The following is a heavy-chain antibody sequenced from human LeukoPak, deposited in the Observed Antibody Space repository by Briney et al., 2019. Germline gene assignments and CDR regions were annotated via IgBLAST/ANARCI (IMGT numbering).Heavy chain of an antibody. Sequence: GRSLRLSCAASGFTFSSYAMHWVRQAPGKGLEWVAVISYDGSNKYYADSVKGRFTISRDNSKNTLYLQMNSLRAEDTAVYYCARGLYDILTGPDYWGQGTLATVSS. CDR3: ARGLYDILTGPDY. CDR2: ISYDGSNK. D-gene: IGHD3-9*01. V-gene: IGHV3-30*04. CDR1: GFTFSSYA. J-gene: IGHJ4*02.